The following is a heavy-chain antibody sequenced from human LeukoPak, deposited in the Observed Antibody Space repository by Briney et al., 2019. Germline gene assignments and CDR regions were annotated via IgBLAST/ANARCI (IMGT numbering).Heavy chain of an antibody. J-gene: IGHJ4*02. CDR2: ISYDGSNK. V-gene: IGHV3-30-3*01. CDR1: GFTFSSYA. CDR3: ARDDSSGRSIDY. Sequence: GGSLRLSCAASGFTFSSYAMHWVRQAPGKGLEWVAVISYDGSNKYYADSVKGRFTISRDNAKNSLYLQMNSLRVEDTAVYYCARDDSSGRSIDYWGQGTLVTVSS. D-gene: IGHD6-19*01.